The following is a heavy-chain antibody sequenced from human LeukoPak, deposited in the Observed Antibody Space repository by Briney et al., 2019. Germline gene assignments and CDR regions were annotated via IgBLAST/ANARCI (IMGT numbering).Heavy chain of an antibody. D-gene: IGHD3-9*01. CDR3: ARDRGGLRYFDWLSWFDP. J-gene: IGHJ5*02. CDR1: GYTFTSYG. Sequence: ASVKDSCKASGYTFTSYGISWVRQAPGQGLEWMGWISAYNGNTNYAQKLQGRVTMTTDTSTNTAYMEPRSLRSDDTAVYYCARDRGGLRYFDWLSWFDPWGQGTLVTVSS. V-gene: IGHV1-18*01. CDR2: ISAYNGNT.